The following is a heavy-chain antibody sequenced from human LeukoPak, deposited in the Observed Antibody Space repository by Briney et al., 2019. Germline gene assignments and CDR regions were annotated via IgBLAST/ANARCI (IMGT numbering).Heavy chain of an antibody. J-gene: IGHJ6*02. D-gene: IGHD2-2*01. CDR2: IYSGGST. Sequence: GGSLRLSCAASGFTVSSNYMSWVRQAPGKGLEWVSVIYSGGSTYYADSVKGRFTISRDNSKNTLYLQMNSLRAEDTAVYYCARMPNYYYGMDVWGQGTTVTVSS. CDR1: GFTVSSNY. CDR3: ARMPNYYYGMDV. V-gene: IGHV3-53*01.